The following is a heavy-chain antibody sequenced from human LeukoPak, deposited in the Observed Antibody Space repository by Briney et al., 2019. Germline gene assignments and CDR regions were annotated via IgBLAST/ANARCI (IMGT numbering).Heavy chain of an antibody. D-gene: IGHD6-6*01. Sequence: GGSLRLSCAASGFTFDDYAMHWVRQAPGKGLEWVSGISWNSGSIGYADSVKGRFTISRDNAENSLYLQMNSLRAEDTALYYCAKGKGVAARPPFDYWGQGTLVTVSS. V-gene: IGHV3-9*01. J-gene: IGHJ4*02. CDR3: AKGKGVAARPPFDY. CDR1: GFTFDDYA. CDR2: ISWNSGSI.